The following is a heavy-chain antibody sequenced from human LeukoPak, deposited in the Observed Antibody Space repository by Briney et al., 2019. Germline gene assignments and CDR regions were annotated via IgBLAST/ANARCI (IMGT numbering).Heavy chain of an antibody. D-gene: IGHD1-1*01. Sequence: ASVKVSCKASGGTFSSYAISWVRQAPGQGLEWMGWISAYNGNTNYAQKLQGRVTMTTDTSTSTAYMELRSLRSDDTAVYYCARVNWRDYYFDYWGQGTLVTVSS. V-gene: IGHV1-18*01. CDR3: ARVNWRDYYFDY. CDR2: ISAYNGNT. J-gene: IGHJ4*02. CDR1: GGTFSSYA.